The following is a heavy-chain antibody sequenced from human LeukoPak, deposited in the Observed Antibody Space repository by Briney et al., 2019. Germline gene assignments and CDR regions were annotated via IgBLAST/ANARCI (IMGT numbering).Heavy chain of an antibody. V-gene: IGHV3-7*01. Sequence: PGGSLRLSCAASGFTFNSYWIIWVRQAPGKGLEWVANIKEDGNEKYYVDSVRGRFTISRDNAKNSLYLQMNSLRADDTAVYYCARDSLAAAFFDYWGQGTLVTVSS. D-gene: IGHD6-13*01. CDR1: GFTFNSYW. CDR2: IKEDGNEK. CDR3: ARDSLAAAFFDY. J-gene: IGHJ4*02.